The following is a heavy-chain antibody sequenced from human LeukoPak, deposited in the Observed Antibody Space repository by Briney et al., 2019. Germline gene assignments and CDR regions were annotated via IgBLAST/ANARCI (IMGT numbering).Heavy chain of an antibody. V-gene: IGHV1-69*04. J-gene: IGHJ6*02. Sequence: SVKVSCKASGATFNNYVITWVRQAPGQGLEWMAMIIPSLDIVNYAQTVQDRLTITTDTSTSTAYMELRSLRSEDTAVYYCARGFGGSSGSSDYYGMDVWGQGTTVTVSS. D-gene: IGHD6-19*01. CDR1: GATFNNYV. CDR2: IIPSLDIV. CDR3: ARGFGGSSGSSDYYGMDV.